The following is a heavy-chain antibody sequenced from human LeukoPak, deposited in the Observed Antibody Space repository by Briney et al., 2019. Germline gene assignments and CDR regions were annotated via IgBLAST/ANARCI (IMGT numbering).Heavy chain of an antibody. J-gene: IGHJ4*02. CDR3: AREGGFYRPLDY. V-gene: IGHV4-4*02. CDR1: GFTFSSYAM. Sequence: GSLRLSCAASGFTFSSYAMNRVRQAPGKGLEWIGEVHLDGRTNYNPSLEGRLTMSVDVSENQVSLKLTSVTAADTAVYYCAREGGFYRPLDYSGQGTLVTVSS. D-gene: IGHD3-3*01. CDR2: VHLDGRT.